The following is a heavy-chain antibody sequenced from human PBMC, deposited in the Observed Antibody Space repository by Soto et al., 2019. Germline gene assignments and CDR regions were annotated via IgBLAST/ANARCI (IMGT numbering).Heavy chain of an antibody. CDR1: GFTFTSSA. J-gene: IGHJ6*02. CDR3: AADRVAVAGTGEVYYYGMDV. V-gene: IGHV1-58*01. Sequence: SVKVSCKASGFTFTSSAVQWVRQARGQRLEWIGWIVVGSGNTNYAQKFQERVTITRDMSTSTACMELSSLRSEDTAVYYCAADRVAVAGTGEVYYYGMDVWGQGTTVTVSS. D-gene: IGHD6-19*01. CDR2: IVVGSGNT.